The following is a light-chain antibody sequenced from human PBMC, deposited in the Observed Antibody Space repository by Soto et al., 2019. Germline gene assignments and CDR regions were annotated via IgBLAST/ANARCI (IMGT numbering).Light chain of an antibody. Sequence: EIVMTQSPATLSVSPGERATLSCRASQSVSSNLAWYQQKPGQAPRLLIYNASTRATGIPARFSGSGSGTEFTLTISSLQSEDFAIYYCQQYNNWPYTFGQGTTLGIK. CDR1: QSVSSN. V-gene: IGKV3-15*01. CDR3: QQYNNWPYT. J-gene: IGKJ2*01. CDR2: NAS.